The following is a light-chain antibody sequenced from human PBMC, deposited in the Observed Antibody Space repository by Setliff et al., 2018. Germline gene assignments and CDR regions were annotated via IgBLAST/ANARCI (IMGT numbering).Light chain of an antibody. V-gene: IGLV2-14*01. J-gene: IGLJ3*02. Sequence: QSVLAQPASMSGSPGQSITISCTGTSSDVGGYNFASWYQQHPGKAPKVMIYEVSNRPSGVSNRFSGSKSGNTASLTISGLQAEDEADYYCSSYTTSSTGVFGGGTQLTVL. CDR1: SSDVGGYNF. CDR2: EVS. CDR3: SSYTTSSTGV.